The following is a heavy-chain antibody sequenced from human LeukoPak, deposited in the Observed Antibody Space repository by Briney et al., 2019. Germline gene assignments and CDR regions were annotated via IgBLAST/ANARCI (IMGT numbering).Heavy chain of an antibody. CDR2: ISGGGDYT. V-gene: IGHV3-23*01. Sequence: GGSLRLSCAASGFIFSSYAMSWVRQAPGKGLEWVSTISGGGDYTFYADSVKGRFTVSRDNSKNTLFVQMNSLTADDTAVYYCVKVGSNYGDPKDYWGQGTLVSVTS. D-gene: IGHD4-17*01. CDR1: GFIFSSYA. J-gene: IGHJ4*02. CDR3: VKVGSNYGDPKDY.